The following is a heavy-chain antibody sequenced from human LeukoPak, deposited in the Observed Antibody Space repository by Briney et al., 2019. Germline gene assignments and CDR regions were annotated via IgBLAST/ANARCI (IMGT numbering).Heavy chain of an antibody. Sequence: GSLRLSCAASGFTFSSYAMSWVRQPPGKGLEWVGEIYYRGNTNYNPSLKSRVTISVDTSQNQFSLKLISVTAADTAVYYCASAQWDFWGQGVLVTVSS. CDR3: ASAQWDF. J-gene: IGHJ4*02. D-gene: IGHD2-8*01. CDR1: GFTFSSYA. V-gene: IGHV4-34*01. CDR2: IYYRGNT.